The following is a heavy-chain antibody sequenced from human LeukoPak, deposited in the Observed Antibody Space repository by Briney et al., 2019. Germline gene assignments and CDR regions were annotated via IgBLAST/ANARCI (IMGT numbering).Heavy chain of an antibody. D-gene: IGHD6-19*01. CDR2: IIPIFGTA. Sequence: GASVKVSCKASGGTFSSYAISWVRQAPGQGLEWMGGIIPIFGTANYAQKFQGSVTITADESTSTAYMELSSLRSEDTAVYYCGRGVIAVAGHNCFAPWGQGTLVTVSS. J-gene: IGHJ5*02. CDR3: GRGVIAVAGHNCFAP. CDR1: GGTFSSYA. V-gene: IGHV1-69*01.